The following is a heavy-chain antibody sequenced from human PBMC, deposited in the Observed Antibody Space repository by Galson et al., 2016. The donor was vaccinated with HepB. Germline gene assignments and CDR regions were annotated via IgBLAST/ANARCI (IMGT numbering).Heavy chain of an antibody. CDR2: ICIDGSYK. Sequence: SLRLSCAASGSTFSSFAMSWVRQTPGKGLEWVAGICIDGSYKYYTESVKGRFTISRDNSKNTLYLHMGSQRAEDTAVYYCATEHPGLAVAALDYWGQGTPVTVSS. V-gene: IGHV3-33*08. CDR1: GSTFSSFA. D-gene: IGHD6-19*01. J-gene: IGHJ4*02. CDR3: ATEHPGLAVAALDY.